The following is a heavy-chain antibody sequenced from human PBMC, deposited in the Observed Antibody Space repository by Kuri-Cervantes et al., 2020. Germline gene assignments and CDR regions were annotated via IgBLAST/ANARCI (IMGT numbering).Heavy chain of an antibody. CDR2: ISWNSGSI. CDR1: GFTFDDYA. V-gene: IGHV3-9*01. Sequence: SLKISCAASGFTFDDYAMHWVRQAPGKGLEWVSGISWNSGSIGYADSVKGRFTISRDNAKNSLYLQMNSLRAEDTALYYCAKDQTYYYDSSGYGSWGQGTLVTVSS. CDR3: AKDQTYYYDSSGYGS. J-gene: IGHJ5*02. D-gene: IGHD3-22*01.